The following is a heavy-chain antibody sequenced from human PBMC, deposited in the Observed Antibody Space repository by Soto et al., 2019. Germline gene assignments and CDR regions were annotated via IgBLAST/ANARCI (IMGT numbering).Heavy chain of an antibody. Sequence: NTGGSLRLSCAASGFTFSDSYMSWIRQAPGKGLEWVSHISGSGSTIYYADSVKGRFTISRDNAKNSLYLQTNSLRAEDTAVYYCARDPPTVTTSSFDYWGQGTLVTVSS. CDR2: ISGSGSTI. CDR3: ARDPPTVTTSSFDY. V-gene: IGHV3-11*01. J-gene: IGHJ4*02. D-gene: IGHD4-17*01. CDR1: GFTFSDSY.